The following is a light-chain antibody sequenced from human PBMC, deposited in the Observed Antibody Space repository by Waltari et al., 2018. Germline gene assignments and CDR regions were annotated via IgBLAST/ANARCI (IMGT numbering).Light chain of an antibody. J-gene: IGKJ1*01. CDR2: DAS. CDR1: QSVSRT. V-gene: IGKV3-20*01. CDR3: QKYGTLPAT. Sequence: EPVLPQSPGTLSLSPGERATLSCRASQSVSRTLAWYQQKPGQAPRLLIYDASIRATGIPDRFSGSGSGTDFSLTISRLEPEDFAVYYCQKYGTLPATFGQGTKVEIK.